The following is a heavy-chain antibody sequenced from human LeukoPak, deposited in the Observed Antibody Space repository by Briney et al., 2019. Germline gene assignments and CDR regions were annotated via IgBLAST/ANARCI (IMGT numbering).Heavy chain of an antibody. V-gene: IGHV3-66*02. CDR3: ARDLAGFQEPRYYYYMDV. J-gene: IGHJ6*03. CDR2: IYSDDRA. CDR1: GFTVSRNV. Sequence: QPGGSLRLSCVASGFTVSRNVMSWVRQAPGKGLGWVSLIYSDDRAFYADSVKGRFTISRNNSKNTLFLQMSSLKPEDTAIYYCARDLAGFQEPRYYYYMDVWGKGTTVTVSS. D-gene: IGHD1-14*01.